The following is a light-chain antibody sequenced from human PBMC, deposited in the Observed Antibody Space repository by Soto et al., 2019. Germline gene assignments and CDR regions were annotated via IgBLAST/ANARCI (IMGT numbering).Light chain of an antibody. J-gene: IGKJ5*01. CDR2: GAS. CDR3: QQVDDYPIT. V-gene: IGKV3-15*01. CDR1: QSVSSN. Sequence: EIEMTQSPATLSVSPGETATLSCRASQSVSSNLAWYQQKPGQAPRLLIYGASTRATGIPARFSGSGSGTEFTLTITSLQPEDFATYHCQQVDDYPITFGQGTRLEIK.